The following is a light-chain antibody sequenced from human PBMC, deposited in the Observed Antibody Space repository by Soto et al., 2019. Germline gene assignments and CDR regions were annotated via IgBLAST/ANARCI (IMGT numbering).Light chain of an antibody. J-gene: IGKJ1*01. Sequence: EIVLTQSPGTLSLSPGERATLSCRASQSVSSTSFDWYQQKPGQAPRLLIYSASRRATGVPDRFSGSGSGTDFTLTISRMEAEEFAVYYCQHDGSSLWTFGQGTKVEIK. CDR3: QHDGSSLWT. CDR1: QSVSSTS. CDR2: SAS. V-gene: IGKV3-20*01.